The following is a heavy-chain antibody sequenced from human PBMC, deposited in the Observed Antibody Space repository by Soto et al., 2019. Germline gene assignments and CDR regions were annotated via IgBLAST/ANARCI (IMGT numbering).Heavy chain of an antibody. Sequence: ASVKVSCKASGGTFSSYAISWVRQAPGQGLEWMGGIIPNFGNTNYAQKIQGRVTITADASTSTAYMELSSLRSEDTAGYYCARDPSGSSWYDIGLDYWGQGTLVTVSS. CDR1: GGTFSSYA. V-gene: IGHV1-69*13. CDR2: IIPNFGNT. J-gene: IGHJ4*02. CDR3: ARDPSGSSWYDIGLDY. D-gene: IGHD6-13*01.